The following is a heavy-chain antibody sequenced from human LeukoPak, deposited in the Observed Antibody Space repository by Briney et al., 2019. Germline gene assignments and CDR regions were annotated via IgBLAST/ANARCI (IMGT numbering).Heavy chain of an antibody. Sequence: SETVSLTCTVSGGSISSSSYYWVWIRQPPGKGLEWIGTIYYSGSTYYNPSLKSRVTISVDTSKNHFSLKLSSVTAADTAVYYCVRHLISGGNCCDAFDIWGRGPMGTVSS. V-gene: IGHV4-39*01. CDR3: VRHLISGGNCCDAFDI. J-gene: IGHJ3*02. CDR1: GGSISSSSYY. D-gene: IGHD2-15*01. CDR2: IYYSGST.